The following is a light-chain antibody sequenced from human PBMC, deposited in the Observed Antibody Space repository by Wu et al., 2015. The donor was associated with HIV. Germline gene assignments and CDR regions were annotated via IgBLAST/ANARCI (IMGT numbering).Light chain of an antibody. Sequence: DIQMTQSPSSLSASVGDRVTITCRASQDISNYLNWYQQKPGEAPKLLIYDASNLEKGVPSRFTGGGSGTHFTFTISSLQPEDIATYYCQQYDDVPRTFGPG. CDR1: QDISNY. V-gene: IGKV1-33*01. J-gene: IGKJ3*01. CDR2: DAS. CDR3: QQYDDVPRT.